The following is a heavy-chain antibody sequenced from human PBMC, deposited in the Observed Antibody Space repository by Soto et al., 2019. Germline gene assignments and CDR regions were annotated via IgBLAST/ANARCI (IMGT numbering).Heavy chain of an antibody. CDR2: ISYDGGLQ. J-gene: IGHJ4*02. V-gene: IGHV3-30*03. CDR1: GFTFTSYG. CDR3: VSDRGYGHASVPYS. D-gene: IGHD5-18*01. Sequence: QAHLVESGGGVVQPGRSLRLSCAACGFTFTSYGMHWVRQAPSTRLKWVAVISYDGGLQHYADSVKGRFTISRDNSKNMVLLQMNSLRAEDTAVYYCVSDRGYGHASVPYSWGQGTLVSVSS.